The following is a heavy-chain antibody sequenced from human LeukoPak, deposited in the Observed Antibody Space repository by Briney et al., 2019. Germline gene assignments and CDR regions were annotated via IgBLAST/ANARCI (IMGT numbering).Heavy chain of an antibody. D-gene: IGHD6-13*01. Sequence: PGRSLRLSCAACGFTFDDYAMHCVRHAPGKALVEVSGLSWNSGSIVYADSVKGRFTISRDNAKNSLYLQMNSLRAEDTALYYCAKDIGAGIAAAGPAIYYYYYGIDVWGQGTTVTVSS. CDR3: AKDIGAGIAAAGPAIYYYYYGIDV. CDR2: LSWNSGSI. CDR1: GFTFDDYA. V-gene: IGHV3-9*01. J-gene: IGHJ6*02.